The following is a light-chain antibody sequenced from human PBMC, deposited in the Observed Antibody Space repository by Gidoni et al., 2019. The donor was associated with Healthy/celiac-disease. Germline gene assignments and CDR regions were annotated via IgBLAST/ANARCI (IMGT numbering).Light chain of an antibody. Sequence: IQMPQPPSALSASVGDTVTITCRASQSISSWLAWYQQKPGKAPTLLIYKASSLESGVPSRFSGSGSGTEFTLTISSLQPDDFATYYCQQYNSYPCSFGQGTKLEIK. J-gene: IGKJ2*04. CDR1: QSISSW. V-gene: IGKV1-5*03. CDR2: KAS. CDR3: QQYNSYPCS.